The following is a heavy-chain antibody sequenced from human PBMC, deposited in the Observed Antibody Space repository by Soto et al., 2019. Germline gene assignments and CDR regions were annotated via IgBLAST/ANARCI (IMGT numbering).Heavy chain of an antibody. CDR2: ISTNSITI. V-gene: IGHV3-11*01. CDR3: ASARAGSGRSFDY. D-gene: IGHD1-26*01. CDR1: GFIFSDNY. J-gene: IGHJ4*02. Sequence: QVQLVESGGGLVKPGGSLRLSCAVSGFIFSDNYMSWIRQAPGKGLEWVSYISTNSITIYYADSVKGRFTISRDNAKNSLYLQMNSLRVEDTAMYYCASARAGSGRSFDYLGQGTLVTVSS.